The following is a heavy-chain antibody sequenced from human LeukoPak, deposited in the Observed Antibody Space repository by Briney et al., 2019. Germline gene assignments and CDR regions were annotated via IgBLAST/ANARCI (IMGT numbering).Heavy chain of an antibody. Sequence: PSETLSLTCTVSGGSISSSSYYWGWIRQPPGKGLEWIGSIYYSGSTYYNPSLKSRVTISADTSKNQFSLKLSSVTAADTAMYYCARDRAAAGTSYFDYWGQGTLVTVSS. V-gene: IGHV4-39*07. D-gene: IGHD6-13*01. CDR1: GGSISSSSYY. J-gene: IGHJ4*02. CDR3: ARDRAAAGTSYFDY. CDR2: IYYSGST.